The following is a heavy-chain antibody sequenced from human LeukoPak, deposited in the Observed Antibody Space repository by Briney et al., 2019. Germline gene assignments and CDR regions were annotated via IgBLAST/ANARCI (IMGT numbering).Heavy chain of an antibody. D-gene: IGHD3-3*01. CDR1: GFTFSSYG. Sequence: GGSLRLSCAASGFTFSSYGMHWVRQAPGKGLEWVAFIRYDGSNKYYADSVKGRFTISRDNSKNTLYLQMNSLRAEDTAVYYCAKRPGGSGYSYYYYYYMDVWGKGTTVTVSS. CDR3: AKRPGGSGYSYYYYYYMDV. V-gene: IGHV3-30*02. J-gene: IGHJ6*03. CDR2: IRYDGSNK.